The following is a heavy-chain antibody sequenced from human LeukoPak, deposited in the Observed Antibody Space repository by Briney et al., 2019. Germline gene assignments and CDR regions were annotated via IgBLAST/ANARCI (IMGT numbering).Heavy chain of an antibody. CDR3: ARNNGMDV. CDR1: GFTFSSYA. Sequence: PGGSLRLSCAASGFTFSSYAMHWVRQAPGKGLEWVAVISYDGSNKYYADSVKGRFTISRDNSKNTLYLQMNGLRAEDTALYHCARNNGMDVWGQGTTVIVSS. V-gene: IGHV3-30-3*01. CDR2: ISYDGSNK. J-gene: IGHJ6*02.